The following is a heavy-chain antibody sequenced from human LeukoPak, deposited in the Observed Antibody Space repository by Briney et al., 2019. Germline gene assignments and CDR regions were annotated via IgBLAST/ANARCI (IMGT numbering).Heavy chain of an antibody. V-gene: IGHV4-31*03. CDR3: ARVGTRLGTN. D-gene: IGHD1-1*01. CDR1: GGSISSGGYY. CDR2: IYYSGST. J-gene: IGHJ4*02. Sequence: SETLSLTCTVSGGSISSGGYYWSWIRQHPGKGLEWIGYIYYSGSTYYNPSLKSRVTISVDTSKNQFSLKLSSVTAADTAVYYCARVGTRLGTNWGQGTLVTVSS.